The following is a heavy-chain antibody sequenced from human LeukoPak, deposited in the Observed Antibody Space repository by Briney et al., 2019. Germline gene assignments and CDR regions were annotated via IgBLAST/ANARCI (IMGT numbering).Heavy chain of an antibody. D-gene: IGHD4-23*01. CDR3: ANADYGGNSYPHY. Sequence: GGSLRLSCAASGFTFSSYAMSWVRQAPGKGLEWVSAISGSGGSTYYADSVKGRFTISRDNSKNTLYLQMNSLRAEDTAVYYCANADYGGNSYPHYWGQGTLVTVSS. V-gene: IGHV3-23*01. CDR2: ISGSGGST. J-gene: IGHJ4*02. CDR1: GFTFSSYA.